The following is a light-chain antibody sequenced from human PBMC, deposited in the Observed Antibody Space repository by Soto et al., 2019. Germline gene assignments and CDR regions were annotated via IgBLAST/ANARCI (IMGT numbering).Light chain of an antibody. CDR3: QQFSSYPLT. CDR2: GAY. Sequence: EIVLKQSPGTLSLSPGERATLSCRASQSVRNSYLAWYQQKPGQAPRLLIYGAYTRATGIPVRFSGSGSGTDFTLTISRLEPDDFAVYYCQQFSSYPLTFGGGTKVDIK. V-gene: IGKV3-20*01. CDR1: QSVRNSY. J-gene: IGKJ4*01.